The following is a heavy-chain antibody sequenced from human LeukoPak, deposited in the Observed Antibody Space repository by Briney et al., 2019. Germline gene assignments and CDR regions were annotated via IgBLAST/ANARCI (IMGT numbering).Heavy chain of an antibody. J-gene: IGHJ6*03. CDR3: ARVLVVVPAAMREYDYYMDV. CDR1: GGSISSYY. Sequence: SETLSLTCTVSGGSISSYYWSWIRQPPGKGLEWIGYIYYSGSTNYNPSLKSRVTISVDTSRNQFSLKLSSVTAADTAVYYCARVLVVVPAAMREYDYYMDVWGKGTTVTVSS. V-gene: IGHV4-59*01. CDR2: IYYSGST. D-gene: IGHD2-2*01.